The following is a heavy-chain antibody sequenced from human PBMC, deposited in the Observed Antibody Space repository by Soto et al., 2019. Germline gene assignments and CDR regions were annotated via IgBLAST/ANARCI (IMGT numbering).Heavy chain of an antibody. J-gene: IGHJ6*02. CDR1: GYTFIDYY. CDR2: INPDTDDT. V-gene: IGHV1-2*02. Sequence: GASVKVCCKASGYTFIDYYMHWVRQAPGQGLEWMGWINPDTDDTHYAQKFQGRLIMTRDTSINTVYMELSRLTSDDTAVYYCARDYFDRSGLYGMDLWGQGTTVTVSS. CDR3: ARDYFDRSGLYGMDL. D-gene: IGHD3-22*01.